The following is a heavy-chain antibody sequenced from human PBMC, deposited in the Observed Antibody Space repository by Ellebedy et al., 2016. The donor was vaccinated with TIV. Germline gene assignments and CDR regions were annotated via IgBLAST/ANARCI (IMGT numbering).Heavy chain of an antibody. CDR2: INPNLGTT. CDR3: ARGYCSAATCPYGMDV. D-gene: IGHD2-15*01. Sequence: ASVKVSCXASGGTFSNYAISWVRQAPGQGLEWMGIINPNLGTTSYAQKFQGRLTMTRDTSTSTVYMELSSLRSEDTAVYYCARGYCSAATCPYGMDVWGQGTTVTVSS. V-gene: IGHV1-46*01. J-gene: IGHJ6*02. CDR1: GGTFSNYA.